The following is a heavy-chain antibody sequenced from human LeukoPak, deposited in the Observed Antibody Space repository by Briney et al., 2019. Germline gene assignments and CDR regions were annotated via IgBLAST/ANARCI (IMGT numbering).Heavy chain of an antibody. CDR1: GFTFDDYG. Sequence: GGSLRLSCAASGFTFDDYGVSWVRQSPGKGLEWVSSINWNGGSTGYADSVRGRFAISRDNAKNSLYLQMNSLRAEDMALYYCAKDFRRILECPNYWGQGTLVTVSS. D-gene: IGHD3-3*01. J-gene: IGHJ4*02. V-gene: IGHV3-20*04. CDR3: AKDFRRILECPNY. CDR2: INWNGGST.